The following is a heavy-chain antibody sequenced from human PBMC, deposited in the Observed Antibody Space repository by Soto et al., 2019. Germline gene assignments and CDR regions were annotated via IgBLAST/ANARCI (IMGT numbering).Heavy chain of an antibody. V-gene: IGHV4-30-4*01. CDR3: ARQSGQGWFAP. J-gene: IGHJ5*02. Sequence: QVQLQESGPGLVKPSQTLSLTCTVSGGSISSGNYFWSWVRQPPGKGLEWIGYIYNSESTYYNSSPKRRVTVSGDTSKNQCSLQLASVTAADTAVYYCARQSGQGWFAPWGQGTLVTVSS. CDR1: GGSISSGNYF. D-gene: IGHD2-15*01. CDR2: IYNSEST.